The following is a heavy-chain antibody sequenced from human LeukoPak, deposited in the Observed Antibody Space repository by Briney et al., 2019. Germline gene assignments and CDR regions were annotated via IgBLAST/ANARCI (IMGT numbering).Heavy chain of an antibody. J-gene: IGHJ2*01. D-gene: IGHD4-17*01. CDR2: IYYSGST. V-gene: IGHV4-59*08. CDR1: GDSISSYY. CDR3: ARRPDYGDYWYFDL. Sequence: SETLSLTCTVSGDSISSYYWSWIRQPPGKGLEWIGHIYYSGSTNYNPSLKSRVTISVDTSKDQFSLKLSSVTAADTAVYYCARRPDYGDYWYFDLWGRGTLVTVSA.